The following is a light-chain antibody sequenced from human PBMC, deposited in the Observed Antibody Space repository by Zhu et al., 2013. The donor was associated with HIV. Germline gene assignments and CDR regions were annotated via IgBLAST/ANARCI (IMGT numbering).Light chain of an antibody. V-gene: IGKV3D-20*02. CDR1: LSVSSN. Sequence: EVVLTQSPATLSLSPGERATLSCRASLSVSSNLAWYQQKPGQAPRLIMYDAYTRAIGIPDRFSGSGSGTEFSLTVSRLEPEDFAVYICQQYVSSPVTFGGGTKVEIK. CDR2: DAY. CDR3: QQYVSSPVT. J-gene: IGKJ4*01.